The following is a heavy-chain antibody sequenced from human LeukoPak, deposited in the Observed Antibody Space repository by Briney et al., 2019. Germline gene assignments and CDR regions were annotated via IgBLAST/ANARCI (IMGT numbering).Heavy chain of an antibody. V-gene: IGHV3-7*01. Sequence: GGSLRLSCAASGFTFSSYWMSSVRQAPGKGLEWLANIKQDGSEKYYVDSVKGRFTISRDNAKNSLYLQMNSLRAEDTAVYYCARDQHTRYCSSTSCYFDYYYGMDVWGQGTTVTVSS. J-gene: IGHJ6*02. D-gene: IGHD2-2*01. CDR3: ARDQHTRYCSSTSCYFDYYYGMDV. CDR1: GFTFSSYW. CDR2: IKQDGSEK.